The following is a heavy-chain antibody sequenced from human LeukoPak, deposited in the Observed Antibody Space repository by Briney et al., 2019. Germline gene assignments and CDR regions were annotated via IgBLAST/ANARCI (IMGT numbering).Heavy chain of an antibody. J-gene: IGHJ3*02. V-gene: IGHV1-2*02. D-gene: IGHD3-22*01. CDR2: INPNSGGT. CDR3: ARAYYYDSSGYYHDAFDI. CDR1: GYTFTGYY. Sequence: ASVKVSCKASGYTFTGYYMHWVRQAPGQGLEWMGWINPNSGGTNYAQKFQGRVTMTRDTSISTAYMELSRLRSDDTAVYYCARAYYYDSSGYYHDAFDIWGQGTMVTVSS.